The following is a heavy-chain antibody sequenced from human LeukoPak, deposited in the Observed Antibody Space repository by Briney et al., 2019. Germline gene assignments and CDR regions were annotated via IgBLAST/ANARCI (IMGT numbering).Heavy chain of an antibody. CDR3: AWELGAFDI. CDR1: GFTFSSYR. Sequence: GGSLRLSCAASGFTFSSYRMNWVRQAPGKGLESVSSISSSSSYIYYADSVKGRFTISRDNAKNSLYLQMNSLRAEDAAVYYCAWELGAFDIWGQGTMVTVSS. V-gene: IGHV3-21*01. J-gene: IGHJ3*02. CDR2: ISSSSSYI. D-gene: IGHD1-26*01.